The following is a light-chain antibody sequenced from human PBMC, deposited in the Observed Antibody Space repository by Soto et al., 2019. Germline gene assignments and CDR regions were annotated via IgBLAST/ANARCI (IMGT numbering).Light chain of an antibody. CDR2: DVS. CDR1: SSDVGGYNY. J-gene: IGLJ1*01. CDR3: CSYTTSNTRQIV. V-gene: IGLV2-14*01. Sequence: QSVLTQPASVSGSPGQSITISCTGTSSDVGGYNYVSWYQQQPGKAPKFMIYDVSNRPSGVSNRFSGSKSGNTASLTISGLQAEEEADSYCCSYTTSNTRQIVFGTGTKVTVL.